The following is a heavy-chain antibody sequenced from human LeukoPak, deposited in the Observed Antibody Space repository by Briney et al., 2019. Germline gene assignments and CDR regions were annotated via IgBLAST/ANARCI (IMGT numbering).Heavy chain of an antibody. J-gene: IGHJ4*02. D-gene: IGHD2-15*01. CDR1: GYTFTSYY. V-gene: IGHV1-46*01. Sequence: GSVKVSCTASGYTFTSYYMHWVRQAPGQGLEWMGIINPSGGSTNYAQKFQGRVTMTRDTSTSTVYMELSSLRSEDTAVYYCASGYCSGGSCGTYFDYWGQGTLVTVSS. CDR2: INPSGGST. CDR3: ASGYCSGGSCGTYFDY.